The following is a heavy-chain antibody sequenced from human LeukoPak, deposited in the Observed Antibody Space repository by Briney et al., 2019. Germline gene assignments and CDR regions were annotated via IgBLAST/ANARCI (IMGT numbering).Heavy chain of an antibody. CDR2: IKEDGREK. D-gene: IGHD2-15*01. CDR3: ARDKEGGSNDH. V-gene: IGHV3-7*01. CDR1: GFTFSIYS. J-gene: IGHJ4*02. Sequence: GGSLRLSCAASGFTFSIYSINWVRQAPGKGLEWVANIKEDGREKKYVDSVKDRFTISRDNTKNSVYLQMSGLRVDDTAIYYCARDKEGGSNDHWGQGTLVTVSS.